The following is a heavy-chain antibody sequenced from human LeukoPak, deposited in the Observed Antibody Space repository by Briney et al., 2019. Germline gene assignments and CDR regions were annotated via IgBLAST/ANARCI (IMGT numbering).Heavy chain of an antibody. D-gene: IGHD3-16*02. CDR1: GFTFSSYW. J-gene: IGHJ4*02. CDR2: INSDGSST. V-gene: IGHV3-74*01. Sequence: PGGSLRLSCAASGFTFSSYWMHWVRQAPGKGLVWVSRINSDGSSTSYADSVKGRFTISRDNAKNTLYLQMNSLRAEDTAVYYCARGNYDYVWGSYRYTVDYWGQGTLVTVSS. CDR3: ARGNYDYVWGSYRYTVDY.